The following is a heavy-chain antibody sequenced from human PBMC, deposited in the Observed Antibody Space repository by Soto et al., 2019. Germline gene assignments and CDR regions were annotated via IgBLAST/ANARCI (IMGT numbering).Heavy chain of an antibody. J-gene: IGHJ6*02. CDR3: ARVFEARWHYYGMDV. CDR2: ISSSSSYI. V-gene: IGHV3-21*01. CDR1: GFTFISYS. D-gene: IGHD3-3*01. Sequence: GGSLRLSCAASGFTFISYSMNWVGHSPGKGLEWVSSISSSSSYIYYADSVKGRFTISRDNAKNSLYLQMNSLRAEDTAVYYCARVFEARWHYYGMDVWGQGTTVTVSS.